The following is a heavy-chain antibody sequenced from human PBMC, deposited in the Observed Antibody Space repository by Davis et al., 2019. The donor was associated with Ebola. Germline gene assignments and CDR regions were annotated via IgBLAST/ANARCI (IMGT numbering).Heavy chain of an antibody. Sequence: PSETLSLTCAVYGGSFSGYYWSWIRQPPGKGLEWIGYIYYSGSTYYNPSLKRRLTISVTTSKNQFSLKLSSGTAADQAVYYCAREVGQQLAYFNYWGQGTLVTVSS. CDR3: AREVGQQLAYFNY. D-gene: IGHD6-13*01. J-gene: IGHJ4*02. V-gene: IGHV4-30-4*08. CDR2: IYYSGST. CDR1: GGSFSGYY.